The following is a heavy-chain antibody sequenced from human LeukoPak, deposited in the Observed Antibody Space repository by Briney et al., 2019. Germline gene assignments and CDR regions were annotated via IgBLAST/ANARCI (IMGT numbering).Heavy chain of an antibody. Sequence: SETLSLTCAVYGGSFSGYYWSWIRQPPGKGLEWIGEINHSGSTNYNPSLKSRVTISVDTSKNQFSLKLSSVTAADTAVYYCARLGGYYDSTPGDYWGQGTLVTVPS. CDR3: ARLGGYYDSTPGDY. CDR1: GGSFSGYY. CDR2: INHSGST. D-gene: IGHD3-22*01. V-gene: IGHV4-34*01. J-gene: IGHJ4*02.